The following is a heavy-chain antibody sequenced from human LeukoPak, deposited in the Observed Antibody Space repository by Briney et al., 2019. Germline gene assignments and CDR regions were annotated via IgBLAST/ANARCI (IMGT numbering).Heavy chain of an antibody. V-gene: IGHV4-34*01. CDR3: ARRQRYFQSRGAFDI. Sequence: SETLSLTCAVYGGSFSGYYWSWIRQPPGKGLEWIGEINHSGSTNYNPSLKSRVTISVDTSKNQFSLKLSSVTAADTAVYYCARRQRYFQSRGAFDIWGQGTMVTVSS. CDR1: GGSFSGYY. D-gene: IGHD3-9*01. CDR2: INHSGST. J-gene: IGHJ3*02.